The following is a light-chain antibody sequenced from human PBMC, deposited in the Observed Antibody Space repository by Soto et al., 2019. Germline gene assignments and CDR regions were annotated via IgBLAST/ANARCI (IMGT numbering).Light chain of an antibody. J-gene: IGLJ3*02. Sequence: QAVVTQEPSFSVSPGGPVTFTVGLTPGPVSTSYYPSWYQQTPGQAPRTLIYSTNTRSSGVPDRFSGSILGNKAALTITGAQADDESDYYCVLYMGSGIWVFGGGTKLTVL. CDR2: STN. V-gene: IGLV8-61*01. CDR3: VLYMGSGIWV. CDR1: PGPVSTSYY.